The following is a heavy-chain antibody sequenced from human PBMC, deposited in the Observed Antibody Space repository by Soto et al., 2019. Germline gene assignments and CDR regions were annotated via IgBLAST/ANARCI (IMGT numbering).Heavy chain of an antibody. CDR1: GGSVSSGSYY. J-gene: IGHJ6*02. Sequence: QVQLQESGPGLVKPSETLSLTCTVSGGSVSSGSYYWSWIRQPPGKGLEWIGYIYYSGSTNYNPPLKSRVTISVDTSKNQFSLKLSSVTAADTAVYYCARDWSSNNYYYYYGMDVWGQGTTVTVSS. V-gene: IGHV4-61*01. CDR3: ARDWSSNNYYYYYGMDV. CDR2: IYYSGST. D-gene: IGHD4-4*01.